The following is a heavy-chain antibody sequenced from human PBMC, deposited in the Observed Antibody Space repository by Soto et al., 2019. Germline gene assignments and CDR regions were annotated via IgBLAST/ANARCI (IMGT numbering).Heavy chain of an antibody. V-gene: IGHV1-46*01. Sequence: GASLKVSCKASGYTLTSYYMHWVRQAPGQGFEWMGIINPSGGSTNYAQKFQGRITMTRDTSTRTVYMELSSLRSEDTAVYYCARDKWELSAPLGYWGQGTLVTVSS. CDR1: GYTLTSYY. CDR2: INPSGGST. CDR3: ARDKWELSAPLGY. J-gene: IGHJ4*02. D-gene: IGHD1-26*01.